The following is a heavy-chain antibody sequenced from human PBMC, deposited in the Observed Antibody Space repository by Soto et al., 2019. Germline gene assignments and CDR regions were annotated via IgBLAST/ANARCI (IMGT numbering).Heavy chain of an antibody. CDR3: STALDY. CDR2: INQDGSEK. Sequence: EVQLVESGGGLVQPGGSLRLSCAASGFTFSSYWMDWVRQAPGKGLAWVANINQDGSEKHYVDSVKGRFTISRDNAQNARYLQMSSLTAEDSALYYCSTALDYWGQGTLVTVSS. J-gene: IGHJ4*02. CDR1: GFTFSSYW. V-gene: IGHV3-7*01.